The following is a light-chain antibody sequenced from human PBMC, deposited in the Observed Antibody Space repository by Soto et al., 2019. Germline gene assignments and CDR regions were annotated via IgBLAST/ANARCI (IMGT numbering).Light chain of an antibody. CDR3: QQLDSNPPWT. CDR2: LAS. Sequence: IPLTQSPSSLSASVGDTVTISCRASQTIYNYLAWYQQYPGRAPKLLISLASTLQSGVPSRFSGSGSGTDFQLTIDSLQPEDFATYCCQQLDSNPPWTFGQGNRVEIK. J-gene: IGKJ1*01. CDR1: QTIYNY. V-gene: IGKV1-9*01.